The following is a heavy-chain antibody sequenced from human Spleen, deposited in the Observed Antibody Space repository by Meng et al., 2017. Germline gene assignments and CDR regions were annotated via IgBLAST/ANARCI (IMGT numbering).Heavy chain of an antibody. V-gene: IGHV1-18*01. CDR1: GYTFTSYG. CDR2: ISAYNGNT. Sequence: ASVKVSCKASGYTFTSYGISWVRQAPGQGLEWMGWISAYNGNTNYAQKLQGRVTITTDTSTSTAYMGLRSLRSDDTAVYYCERAADSSGGQAPDYWGQGTLVTVSS. D-gene: IGHD6-19*01. J-gene: IGHJ4*02. CDR3: ERAADSSGGQAPDY.